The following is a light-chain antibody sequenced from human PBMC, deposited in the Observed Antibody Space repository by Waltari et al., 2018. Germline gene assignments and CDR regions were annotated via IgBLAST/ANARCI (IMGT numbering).Light chain of an antibody. J-gene: IGKJ2*01. CDR3: QQYKSSSGT. CDR1: QSISTW. V-gene: IGKV1-5*03. Sequence: IQMTQSPSTLSAAVGDRVTFSCRSSQSISTWLAWYQQKPGKAPKLLIYAAFSLESGVPSRFSGSGSGTEFTLTISSLQPDDFATYYCQQYKSSSGTFGQGTKLELK. CDR2: AAF.